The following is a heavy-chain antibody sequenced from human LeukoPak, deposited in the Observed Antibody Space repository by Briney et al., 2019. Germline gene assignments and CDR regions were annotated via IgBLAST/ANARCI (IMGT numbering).Heavy chain of an antibody. V-gene: IGHV4-59*01. J-gene: IGHJ2*01. CDR1: GGSISSYY. CDR2: IYYSGST. D-gene: IGHD3-22*01. CDR3: ARSDSSGYYSAFWYFDL. Sequence: PSETLSLTCTVSGGSISSYYWSWIRQPPGKGLEWIGYIYYSGSTNYNPSLKSRVTISVDTSKNQFSLKLSSVTAADTAVYYCARSDSSGYYSAFWYFDLWGRGTLVTVSS.